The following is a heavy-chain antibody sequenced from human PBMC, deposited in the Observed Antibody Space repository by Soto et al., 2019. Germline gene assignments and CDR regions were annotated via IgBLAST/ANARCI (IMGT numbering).Heavy chain of an antibody. V-gene: IGHV4-34*01. Sequence: QVQLRQWGAGLLKPSETLSLTCGVYNGSFMGYYWTWVRQPPGKGLEWIGEINHFGSPNYNPSLKSRVAISIDTSKHQFSLSLRSLTAADTAVYYCASLNGGRFLDKGDYWGQGILVTVSS. CDR3: ASLNGGRFLDKGDY. D-gene: IGHD3-3*01. CDR2: INHFGSP. CDR1: NGSFMGYY. J-gene: IGHJ4*02.